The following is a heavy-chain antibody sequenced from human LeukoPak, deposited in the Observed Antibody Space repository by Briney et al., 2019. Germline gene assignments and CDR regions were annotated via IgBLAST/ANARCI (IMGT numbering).Heavy chain of an antibody. CDR3: ARGPDYYDSSGYYWHAFDI. CDR2: IYSDGRT. J-gene: IGHJ3*02. D-gene: IGHD3-22*01. Sequence: GGSLRLSCAASGFIVSNKYMTWVRQAPGKGLEWVSLIYSDGRTYYADSVRGRCTISRDNSKNTLYVQMNSLRVEDTAVYYCARGPDYYDSSGYYWHAFDIWGQGTMVTVSS. CDR1: GFIVSNKY. V-gene: IGHV3-53*01.